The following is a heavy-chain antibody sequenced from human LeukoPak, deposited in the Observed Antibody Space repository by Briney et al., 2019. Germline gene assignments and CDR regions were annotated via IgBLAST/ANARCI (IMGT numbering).Heavy chain of an antibody. V-gene: IGHV4-39*01. Sequence: SETLSLTCTVSGGSISSSSYYWGWIRQPPGKGLEWIGRIYYSGSTYYNPSLKSRVTISVDTSKNQFSLKLSSVTAADTAVYYCARGGDSSGYYLQDAFDIWGQGTMVTVSS. CDR1: GGSISSSSYY. CDR2: IYYSGST. J-gene: IGHJ3*02. D-gene: IGHD3-22*01. CDR3: ARGGDSSGYYLQDAFDI.